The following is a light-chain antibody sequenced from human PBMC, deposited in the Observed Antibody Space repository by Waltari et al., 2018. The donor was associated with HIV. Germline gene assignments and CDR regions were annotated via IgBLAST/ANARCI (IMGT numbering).Light chain of an antibody. CDR3: QQHGGSPPWP. J-gene: IGKJ1*01. CDR2: VGS. CDR1: QSVGNNY. V-gene: IGKV3-20*01. Sequence: EIVLTQSPGTLSLSPGERATLSCRASQSVGNNYLAWYQQKTGQAPRRVISVGSGRATGIPDRFSGDGSGLDFTLTISRLEPEDFAVYYCQQHGGSPPWPLGQGTKVEIK.